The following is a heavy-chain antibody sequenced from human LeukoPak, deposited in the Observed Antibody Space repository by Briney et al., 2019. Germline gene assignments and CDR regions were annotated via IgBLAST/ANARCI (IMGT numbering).Heavy chain of an antibody. V-gene: IGHV3-21*01. CDR3: ARGQWDAFDI. J-gene: IGHJ3*02. CDR2: ISSSSSYI. CDR1: AFTFSIYS. Sequence: GGSLRLSCAASAFTFSIYSINWVRQAPGKGLEWVSSISSSSSYISYADSVKGRFTISRDNAKNSLYLQMNSLRAEDTAVYYCARGQWDAFDIWGQGTMVTVSS. D-gene: IGHD6-19*01.